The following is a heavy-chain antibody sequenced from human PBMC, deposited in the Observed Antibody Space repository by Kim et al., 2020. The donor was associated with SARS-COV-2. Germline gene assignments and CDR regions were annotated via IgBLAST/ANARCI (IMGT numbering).Heavy chain of an antibody. D-gene: IGHD6-25*01. J-gene: IGHJ5*02. Sequence: SETLSLTCTVSGGSISSYYWSWIRQPPGKGLEWIGYIYYSGSTNYNPSLKSRVTISVDTSKNQFSLKLSSVTAADTAVYYCARSSGRWYNWFDPWGQGTL. CDR1: GGSISSYY. CDR2: IYYSGST. CDR3: ARSSGRWYNWFDP. V-gene: IGHV4-59*01.